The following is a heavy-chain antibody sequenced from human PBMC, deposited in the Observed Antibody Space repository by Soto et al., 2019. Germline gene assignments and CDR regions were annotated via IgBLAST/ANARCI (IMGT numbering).Heavy chain of an antibody. Sequence: QVQLQESGPGLVKPSQTLSLTCTVSGGSISSGGYYWSWIRQHPGKGLEWIGYIYYSGSTYYNPSLTSRVVISVDTSKNQFSLMLSSVTAADTAVYYCARSSQSTVTTFAYWGQGTLVTVSS. CDR3: ARSSQSTVTTFAY. D-gene: IGHD4-17*01. CDR1: GGSISSGGYY. J-gene: IGHJ4*02. V-gene: IGHV4-31*03. CDR2: IYYSGST.